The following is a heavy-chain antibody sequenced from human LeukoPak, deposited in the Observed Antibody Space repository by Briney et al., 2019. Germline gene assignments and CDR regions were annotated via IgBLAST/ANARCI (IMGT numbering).Heavy chain of an antibody. CDR2: ISSSGSTI. D-gene: IGHD6-19*01. CDR3: ARDHQRLTYFDY. V-gene: IGHV3-48*03. Sequence: PGGSLRLSCAASGFTFSTYEMNWVRQAPGKGLEWLSYISSSGSTIYYADSVKGRFTISRDNAKNSLFLQMNSLRAEGTAVYYCARDHQRLTYFDYWGQGTLVTVSS. J-gene: IGHJ4*02. CDR1: GFTFSTYE.